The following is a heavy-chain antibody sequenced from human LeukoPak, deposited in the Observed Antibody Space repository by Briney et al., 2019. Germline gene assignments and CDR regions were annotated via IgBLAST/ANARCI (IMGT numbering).Heavy chain of an antibody. CDR1: GFTFSSYA. Sequence: PGGSLRLSCAASGFTFSSYAMSWVRQAPGKGLEWVSAISGSGGSTYYADSVKGRFTISRDNSKNTLYLQMNSLRAEDTAVYYCAKAPYSSSWYRPPYFHYWGQGTLVTVSS. V-gene: IGHV3-23*01. D-gene: IGHD6-13*01. CDR2: ISGSGGST. CDR3: AKAPYSSSWYRPPYFHY. J-gene: IGHJ4*02.